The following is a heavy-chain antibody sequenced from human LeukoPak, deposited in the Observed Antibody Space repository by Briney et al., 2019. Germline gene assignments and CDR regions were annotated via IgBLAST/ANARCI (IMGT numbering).Heavy chain of an antibody. Sequence: GASVKVSCEASGYTFTGYYMHWVRQAPGQGLEWMGRINPNSGGTNYAQKFQGRVTMTRDTSISTAYMELSRLRSDDTAVYYCAREHDYGDSGGYWGQGTLVTVSP. CDR2: INPNSGGT. D-gene: IGHD4-17*01. J-gene: IGHJ4*02. V-gene: IGHV1-2*06. CDR3: AREHDYGDSGGY. CDR1: GYTFTGYY.